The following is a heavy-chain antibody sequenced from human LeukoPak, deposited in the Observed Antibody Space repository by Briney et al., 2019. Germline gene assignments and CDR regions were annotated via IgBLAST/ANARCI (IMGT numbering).Heavy chain of an antibody. CDR2: IWYDGSDK. CDR1: GFTFSSFG. V-gene: IGHV3-33*01. J-gene: IGHJ4*02. D-gene: IGHD6-6*01. Sequence: PGGSLRLSCAASGFTFSSFGTHWVRQAPGKGLEWVAIIWYDGSDKYYADSVKGRFTVSRDNSKNTLHLQVNGLRAEDTAVYYCARDRGTTSSAGYYFDTWGQGALVTVSS. CDR3: ARDRGTTSSAGYYFDT.